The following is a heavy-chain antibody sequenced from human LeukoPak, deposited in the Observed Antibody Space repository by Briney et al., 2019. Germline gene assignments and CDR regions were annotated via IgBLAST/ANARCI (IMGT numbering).Heavy chain of an antibody. J-gene: IGHJ4*02. CDR2: IYASGST. V-gene: IGHV4-61*02. CDR1: GGSISSGSYY. CDR3: ARQFGSVAGTGDYLDY. Sequence: SETLSLTCTVSGGSISSGSYYWSWIRQPAGKGLEWIGRIYASGSTNYKPSLKSRVTTSLDTSKNQFSLKLSSVTAADTAVYYCARQFGSVAGTGDYLDYWGQGTLVTVSS. D-gene: IGHD6-19*01.